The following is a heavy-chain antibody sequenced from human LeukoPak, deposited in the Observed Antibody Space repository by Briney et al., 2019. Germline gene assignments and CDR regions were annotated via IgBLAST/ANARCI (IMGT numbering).Heavy chain of an antibody. Sequence: GRSLRLSCAASGFTFSSYAMHWVRQAPGKGLEWVAVISYDGSNKYYADSVKGRFTISRDNSKNTLYLQMNSLRAEDTAVYYTLGIVVVVAANRSSGWFDPWGQGTLVTVSS. CDR2: ISYDGSNK. D-gene: IGHD2-15*01. CDR1: GFTFSSYA. CDR3: LGIVVVVAANRSSGWFDP. V-gene: IGHV3-30-3*01. J-gene: IGHJ5*02.